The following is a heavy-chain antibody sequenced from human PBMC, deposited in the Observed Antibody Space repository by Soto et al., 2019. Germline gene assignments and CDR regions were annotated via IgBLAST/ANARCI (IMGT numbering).Heavy chain of an antibody. CDR2: IKGDGSDT. J-gene: IGHJ4*02. V-gene: IGHV3-7*03. CDR1: DFAFSNYG. CDR3: ARDPVTSD. Sequence: VVSLRISCVASDFAFSNYGMHWVRQAPGKGLEWVAIIKGDGSDTHYVDSVKGRFTISTDSTENSVYLQMNNLRPEDTAMYFCARDPVTSDWGQGTLVTVSS.